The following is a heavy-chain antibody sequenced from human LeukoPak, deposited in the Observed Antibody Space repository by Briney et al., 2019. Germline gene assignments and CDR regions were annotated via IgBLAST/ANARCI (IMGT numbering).Heavy chain of an antibody. J-gene: IGHJ6*03. CDR1: GGSISSYY. V-gene: IGHV4-59*01. D-gene: IGHD3-3*01. Sequence: SETLSLTCTVSGGSISSYYWSRIRQPPGKGLEWIGYIYYSGSTNYNPSLKSRVTISVDTSKNQFSLKLSSVTAADTAVYYCARVQESLLLRSGYYRPYYYYYMDVWGKGTTVTVSS. CDR3: ARVQESLLLRSGYYRPYYYYYMDV. CDR2: IYYSGST.